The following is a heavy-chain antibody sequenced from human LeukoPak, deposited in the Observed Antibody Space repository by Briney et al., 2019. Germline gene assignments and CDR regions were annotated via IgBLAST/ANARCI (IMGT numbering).Heavy chain of an antibody. J-gene: IGHJ4*02. CDR1: GYSISSGYY. CDR2: IYRSGST. Sequence: SETLSLTCTVSGYSISSGYYWVWIRQPPGKGLEWIGSIYRSGSTNYNPSLKSRVTISVDKSKNQFSLKLSSVTAADTAVYYCASGTIAVAGIFDYWGQGILVTVSS. V-gene: IGHV4-38-2*02. D-gene: IGHD6-19*01. CDR3: ASGTIAVAGIFDY.